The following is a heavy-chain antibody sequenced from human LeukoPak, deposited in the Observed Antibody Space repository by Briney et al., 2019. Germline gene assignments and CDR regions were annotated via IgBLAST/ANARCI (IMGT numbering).Heavy chain of an antibody. J-gene: IGHJ4*02. Sequence: GASVKVSCKASEYTFTGYYMHWVRQAPGQGLEWMGWINPNSGGTNYAQKFQGWVTMTRDTSISTAYMELSRLRSDDTAVYYCARGNIYYYGSGSSLPIDYWGQGTLVTVSS. V-gene: IGHV1-2*04. D-gene: IGHD3-10*01. CDR3: ARGNIYYYGSGSSLPIDY. CDR1: EYTFTGYY. CDR2: INPNSGGT.